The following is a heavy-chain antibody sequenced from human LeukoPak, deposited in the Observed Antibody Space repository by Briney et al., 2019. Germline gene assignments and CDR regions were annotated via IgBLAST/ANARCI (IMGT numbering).Heavy chain of an antibody. D-gene: IGHD1-26*01. CDR3: AKEYSGSFSPFPSYFDY. J-gene: IGHJ4*02. V-gene: IGHV3-23*01. CDR1: KFNFA. CDR2: ISGSGDST. Sequence: PGGSLRLSCAASKFNFAMSWVRQTAGKRLEWVSAISGSGDSTFYADSVKGRFTISRDNSKNTLYLQMNSLRADDTAVYYCAKEYSGSFSPFPSYFDYWGQGTLVTVSS.